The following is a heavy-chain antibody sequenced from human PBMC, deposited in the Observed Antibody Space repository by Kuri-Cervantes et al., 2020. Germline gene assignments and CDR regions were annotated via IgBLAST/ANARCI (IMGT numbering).Heavy chain of an antibody. J-gene: IGHJ4*02. D-gene: IGHD3-10*01. Sequence: ASVKVSCKASGYTFTSYDINWVRQATGQGLEWMGWMNPNSGNTGYAQKFQGRVTMTRNTSISTAYMELSSLRSDDTAVYYCARDADYYGSGSYNYWGQGTLVTVSS. CDR3: ARDADYYGSGSYNY. CDR1: GYTFTSYD. CDR2: MNPNSGNT. V-gene: IGHV1-8*01.